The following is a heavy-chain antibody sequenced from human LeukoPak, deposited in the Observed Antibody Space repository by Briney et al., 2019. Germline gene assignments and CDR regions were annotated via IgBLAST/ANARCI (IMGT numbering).Heavy chain of an antibody. CDR1: GFTFNKYS. V-gene: IGHV3-21*06. Sequence: GGSLRLSCAASGFTFNKYSMNWVRQAPGKGLEWVSSISTSSSYIYYADSVKGRFTIPRDNAKNSLYLQMNSLRAEDTAVFYCARLRWEQTGYSSDYWGQGTLVTVSS. CDR2: ISTSSSYI. CDR3: ARLRWEQTGYSSDY. D-gene: IGHD4-23*01. J-gene: IGHJ4*02.